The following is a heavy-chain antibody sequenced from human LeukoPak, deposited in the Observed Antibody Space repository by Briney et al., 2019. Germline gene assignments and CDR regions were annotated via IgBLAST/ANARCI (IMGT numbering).Heavy chain of an antibody. D-gene: IGHD6-6*01. V-gene: IGHV4-34*01. CDR2: INHSGST. J-gene: IGHJ4*02. Sequence: PSEKLSRTGAGYGGSFCGFYWGWIRQRPGRGLEWGGDINHSGSTNYNPSLKSRVTISVDTSKNQFSLKRSSVTAADTAVYYCARGLRESTRSSDGGGYFDYWGQGTLVTVSS. CDR3: ARGLRESTRSSDGGGYFDY. CDR1: GGSFCGFY.